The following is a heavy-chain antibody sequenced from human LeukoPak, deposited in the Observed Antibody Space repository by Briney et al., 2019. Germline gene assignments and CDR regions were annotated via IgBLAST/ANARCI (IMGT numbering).Heavy chain of an antibody. V-gene: IGHV3-20*04. J-gene: IGHJ4*02. D-gene: IGHD1-26*01. CDR2: INWDGGST. Sequence: PGGSLRLSCAASGFKFDDFGMSWVRQDPAKGLEWVSSINWDGGSTYYADSVNGRVTISRDNVENSLHLQMNSLRVEDTAVYYCVTGGSGTYYKWGQGTLVTVSS. CDR1: GFKFDDFG. CDR3: VTGGSGTYYK.